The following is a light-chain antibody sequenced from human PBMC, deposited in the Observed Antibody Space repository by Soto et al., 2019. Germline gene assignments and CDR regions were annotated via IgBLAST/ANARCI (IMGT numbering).Light chain of an antibody. CDR3: QQYNSWPPT. J-gene: IGKJ1*01. Sequence: EKVMTQSPATLSVSPGERATLSCRASQSVSSYLAWYQQKPGQAPRLLIYDASTRATGIPARFSGSGSGTEFTLTISSLQSEDFAVYYCQQYNSWPPTFGQGTKVEIK. CDR1: QSVSSY. CDR2: DAS. V-gene: IGKV3-15*01.